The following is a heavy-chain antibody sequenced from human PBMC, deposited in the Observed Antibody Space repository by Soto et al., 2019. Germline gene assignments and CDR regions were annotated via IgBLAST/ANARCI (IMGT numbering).Heavy chain of an antibody. CDR3: ERKWTTVVTQAYFDH. J-gene: IGHJ4*02. Sequence: SETLSLTCIVSGESISSSSYYWGWIHQPPGKGLEWMGSIYYSGRTYYNPSFKSRGTISIDTSTNQFSLKLSSVSATDTAVYYCERKWTTVVTQAYFDHWGQRALVTVSS. V-gene: IGHV4-39*01. CDR2: IYYSGRT. CDR1: GESISSSSYY. D-gene: IGHD2-21*02.